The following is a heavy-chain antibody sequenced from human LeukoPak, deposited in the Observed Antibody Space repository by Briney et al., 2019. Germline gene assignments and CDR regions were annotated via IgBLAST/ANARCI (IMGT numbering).Heavy chain of an antibody. J-gene: IGHJ6*02. CDR2: MNPNSGNT. Sequence: ASVKVSCKASGYTFTSYDINWVRQATGQGLEWMGWMNPNSGNTGYAQKFQGRVTMTTDTSTSTAYMELRSLRSDDTAVYYCARTDYSEYYYYGMDVWGQGTTVTVSS. CDR3: ARTDYSEYYYYGMDV. D-gene: IGHD4-11*01. V-gene: IGHV1-8*01. CDR1: GYTFTSYD.